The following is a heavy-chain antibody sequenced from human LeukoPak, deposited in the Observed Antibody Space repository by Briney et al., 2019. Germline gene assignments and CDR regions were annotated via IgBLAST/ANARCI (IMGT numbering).Heavy chain of an antibody. Sequence: RSSETLSLTCAVYGGSFSGYYWSWIRQPPGKGPEWIGEINHSGSTNYNPSLKSRVTISVDTSKNQFSLKLSSVTAADTAVYYCARGENCTNGVCYDYRGQGTLVTVSS. J-gene: IGHJ4*02. CDR1: GGSFSGYY. CDR2: INHSGST. CDR3: ARGENCTNGVCYDY. D-gene: IGHD2-8*01. V-gene: IGHV4-34*01.